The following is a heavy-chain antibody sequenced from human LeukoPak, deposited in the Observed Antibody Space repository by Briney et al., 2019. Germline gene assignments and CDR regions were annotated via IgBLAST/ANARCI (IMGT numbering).Heavy chain of an antibody. CDR3: ARVTNGAIDY. CDR1: GYSLTTYY. D-gene: IGHD2-8*01. CDR2: ISAYNGNT. Sequence: GASVKVSCKASGYSLTTYYMHWVRQAPGQGLEWMGWISAYNGNTNYAQKLQGRVTMTTDTSTSTAYMELRSLRSDDTAVYYCARVTNGAIDYWAREPWSPSPQ. V-gene: IGHV1-18*04. J-gene: IGHJ4*02.